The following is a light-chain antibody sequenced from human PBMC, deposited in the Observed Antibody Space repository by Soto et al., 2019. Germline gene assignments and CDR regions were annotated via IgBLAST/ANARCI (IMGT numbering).Light chain of an antibody. J-gene: IGKJ2*01. CDR2: AAS. CDR1: QSISSY. V-gene: IGKV1-39*01. Sequence: DIQMTQSPSSLSASVGDRVTITCRASQSISSYLNWYQQKPGKAPKLLIYAASSLHSGVPSRFSVRGSGTNFPLTLSSLQPEDFATYYCQQSYTTPPSFGQGTKLEI. CDR3: QQSYTTPPS.